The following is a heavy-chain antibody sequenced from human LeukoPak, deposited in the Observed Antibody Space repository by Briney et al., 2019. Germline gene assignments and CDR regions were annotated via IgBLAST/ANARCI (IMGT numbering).Heavy chain of an antibody. CDR2: IYYSGST. J-gene: IGHJ4*02. CDR3: ARLGYYDSSGSDY. Sequence: SETLSLTCTVSGGSISSSSYYWGWIRQPPGKGLEWIGGIYYSGSTYYNPSLKSRVTISVDTSKNQFSLKLSSVTAADTAVYYCARLGYYDSSGSDYWGQGTLVTVSS. CDR1: GGSISSSSYY. V-gene: IGHV4-39*01. D-gene: IGHD3-22*01.